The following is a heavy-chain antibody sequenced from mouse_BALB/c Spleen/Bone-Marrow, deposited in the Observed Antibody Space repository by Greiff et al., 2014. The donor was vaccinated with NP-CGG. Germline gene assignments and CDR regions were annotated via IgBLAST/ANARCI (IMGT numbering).Heavy chain of an antibody. Sequence: EVQLQQSGPDLVKPSQSLSLTCTVTGYSITSYYSWHWIRQFPGNKLEWMGYIHSSGITVYNPSLKSRISITRDASNNQFFLQLSSVTTEDTATYYCARFAGTPYTMDYWGQGTSVTVSS. CDR1: GYSITSYYS. J-gene: IGHJ4*01. CDR2: IHSSGIT. V-gene: IGHV3-1*02. D-gene: IGHD4-1*01. CDR3: ARFAGTPYTMDY.